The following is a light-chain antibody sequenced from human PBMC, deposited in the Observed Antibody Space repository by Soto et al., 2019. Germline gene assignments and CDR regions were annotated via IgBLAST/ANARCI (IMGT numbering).Light chain of an antibody. Sequence: DIQVTQSPSSLSASVGDRVTITCRASQNIRTYLNWYQQRPGKPPKLLIHTASTLQSGVPSRFSGSGSGTDFTLTISSLQPEDFATYYWQQTYSALDSFGQGTKVDIK. CDR2: TAS. V-gene: IGKV1-39*01. CDR3: QQTYSALDS. J-gene: IGKJ2*03. CDR1: QNIRTY.